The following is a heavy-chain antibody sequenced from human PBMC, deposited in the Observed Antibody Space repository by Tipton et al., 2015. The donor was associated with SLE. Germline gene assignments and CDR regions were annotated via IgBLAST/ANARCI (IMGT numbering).Heavy chain of an antibody. V-gene: IGHV4-31*03. CDR1: GGSISSGDYY. CDR3: AGFWLFGEVTDDD. D-gene: IGHD3-3*01. Sequence: TLSLTCTVSGGSISSGDYYWTWFRQHPGKGLEWIGEINHSGSANYNPSLKSRLTISVDTSKNQFSLKLSSVTAADTAVYYCAGFWLFGEVTDDDWGQGTLVTVSS. CDR2: INHSGSA. J-gene: IGHJ4*02.